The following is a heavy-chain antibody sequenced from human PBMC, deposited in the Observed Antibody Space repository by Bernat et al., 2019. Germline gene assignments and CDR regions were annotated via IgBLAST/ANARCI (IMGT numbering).Heavy chain of an antibody. Sequence: EVQLLESGGGLVQPGGSLRLPCAASGFTFSSYAMSWVRQAPGEGLEWVSAISSSGGSTYYADSVKGRFTISRDNSKNTLYLQMNSLRAEDTAVYYCAKDFLTGRRASFDYWGQGTLVTVSS. J-gene: IGHJ4*02. CDR2: ISSSGGST. CDR3: AKDFLTGRRASFDY. CDR1: GFTFSSYA. V-gene: IGHV3-23*01. D-gene: IGHD3-9*01.